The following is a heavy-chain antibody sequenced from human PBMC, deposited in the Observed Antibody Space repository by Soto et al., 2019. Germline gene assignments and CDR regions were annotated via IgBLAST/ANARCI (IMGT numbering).Heavy chain of an antibody. V-gene: IGHV1-69*13. Sequence: SVKVSCKASGCTFSNYDIIFVRQAPRQGLEWMGGIIPIFGTANYAQKFQGRVTITADESTSTAYMELSSLRSEDTAVYYCARGYGSGSYLNWFDPWGQGTLVTVSS. D-gene: IGHD3-10*01. J-gene: IGHJ5*02. CDR3: ARGYGSGSYLNWFDP. CDR1: GCTFSNYD. CDR2: IIPIFGTA.